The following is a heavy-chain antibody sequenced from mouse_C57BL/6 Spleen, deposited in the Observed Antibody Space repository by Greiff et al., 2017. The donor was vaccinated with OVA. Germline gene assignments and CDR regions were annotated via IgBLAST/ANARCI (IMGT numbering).Heavy chain of an antibody. Sequence: EVQLQQSGPELVKPGASVKISCKASGYSFTGYYMNWVKQSPEKSLEWIGEINPSTGGTTYNQKFKAKATLTVDKSSSTAYMQLKSLTSEDSAVYYCARFGRDYFDYWGQGTTLTVSS. CDR1: GYSFTGYY. J-gene: IGHJ2*01. CDR3: ARFGRDYFDY. CDR2: INPSTGGT. V-gene: IGHV1-42*01. D-gene: IGHD3-1*01.